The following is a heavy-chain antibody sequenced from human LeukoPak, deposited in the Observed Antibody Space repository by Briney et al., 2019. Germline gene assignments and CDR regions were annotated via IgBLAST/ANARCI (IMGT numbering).Heavy chain of an antibody. CDR1: GYTFTGYY. J-gene: IGHJ6*02. Sequence: ASVKVSCKASGYTFTGYYMHWVRQAPGQGLEWMGWINPNSGGINYAQKFQGWVTMTRDTSISTAYMELSRLRSDDTAVYYCARDMRYSSSWYQLDYYYYGMDVRGQGTTVTVSS. CDR2: INPNSGGI. CDR3: ARDMRYSSSWYQLDYYYYGMDV. V-gene: IGHV1-2*04. D-gene: IGHD6-13*01.